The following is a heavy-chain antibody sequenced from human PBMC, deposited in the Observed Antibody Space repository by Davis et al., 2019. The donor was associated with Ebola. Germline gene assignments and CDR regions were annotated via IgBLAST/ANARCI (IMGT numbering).Heavy chain of an antibody. Sequence: SETLSLTCTVSGGSISSYYWSWIRQPPGKGLEWIGYIYTSGSTNYNPSLKSRVTISVDTSKNQFSLKLSSVTAADTAVYYCAARPTYYYGSGHDYWGQGTLVTVSS. CDR2: IYTSGST. CDR1: GGSISSYY. D-gene: IGHD3-10*01. CDR3: AARPTYYYGSGHDY. V-gene: IGHV4-4*09. J-gene: IGHJ4*02.